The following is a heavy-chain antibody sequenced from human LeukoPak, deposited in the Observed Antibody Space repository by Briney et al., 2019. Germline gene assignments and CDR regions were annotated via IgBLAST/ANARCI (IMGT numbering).Heavy chain of an antibody. CDR2: IYYSGIT. CDR3: ARGRRCVRSSTSCYTRYGMDV. Sequence: PSETLSLTCTVSGGSISNSDSYWGWIRQPPGKGLEWIGSIYYSGITYYNPSLKSRVTISVDTSKNQFSLKLSSVTAADTAVYYCARGRRCVRSSTSCYTRYGMDVWGQGTTVTVSS. V-gene: IGHV4-39*07. CDR1: GGSISNSDSY. D-gene: IGHD2-2*02. J-gene: IGHJ6*02.